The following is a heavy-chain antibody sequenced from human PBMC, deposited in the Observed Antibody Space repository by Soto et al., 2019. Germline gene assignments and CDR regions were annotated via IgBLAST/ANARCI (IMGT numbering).Heavy chain of an antibody. CDR2: ISSTSGYI. CDR1: GFTFSRYS. V-gene: IGHV3-21*01. CDR3: AGDPSSGLNDAFDI. D-gene: IGHD3-10*01. J-gene: IGHJ3*02. Sequence: EVQLVESGGGLVKPGGSLRLSCAASGFTFSRYSMSWVHQAPGKGLEWVSSISSTSGYIYYADSVQGRFTISRDNAKNSLYLQMNSLRAEDTAVYYCAGDPSSGLNDAFDIWGHGTMVTVSS.